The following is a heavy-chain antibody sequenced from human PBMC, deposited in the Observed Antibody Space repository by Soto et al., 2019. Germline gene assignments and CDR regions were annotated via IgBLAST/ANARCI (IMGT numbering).Heavy chain of an antibody. D-gene: IGHD2-2*02. V-gene: IGHV3-15*01. CDR1: GFTFSNAW. J-gene: IGHJ6*02. CDR2: IKSKTDGGTT. Sequence: SCAASGFTFSNAWMSWVRQAPGKGLEWVGRIKSKTDGGTTDYAAPVKGRFTISRDDSKNTLYLQMNSLKTEDTAVYYCTTDGAIVVVPAAIDYYYGMDVWGQGTTVTVSS. CDR3: TTDGAIVVVPAAIDYYYGMDV.